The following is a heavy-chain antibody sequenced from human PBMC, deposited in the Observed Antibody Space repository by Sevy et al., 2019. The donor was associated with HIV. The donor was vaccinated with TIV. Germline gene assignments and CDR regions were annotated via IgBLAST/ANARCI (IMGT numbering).Heavy chain of an antibody. Sequence: PSETLSLTCTVSGGSISNSIHYWGWIRQPPGKGLEWIGSIYYGGSTFYNPSLKSRVTISVDTSKNQFSLKLSSVTAADTAVFYCARHSSLAEAFDIWGQGTMVTVSS. V-gene: IGHV4-39*01. D-gene: IGHD6-13*01. CDR2: IYYGGST. CDR3: ARHSSLAEAFDI. CDR1: GGSISNSIHY. J-gene: IGHJ3*02.